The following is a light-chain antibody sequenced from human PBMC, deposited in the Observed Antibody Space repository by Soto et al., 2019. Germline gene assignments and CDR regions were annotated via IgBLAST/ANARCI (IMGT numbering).Light chain of an antibody. CDR2: DAS. J-gene: IGKJ2*01. CDR1: QSVSSS. V-gene: IGKV3-11*01. CDR3: QQRSDWPRT. Sequence: ETVLTQSPATLSLSPGERATLSCRASQSVSSSLAWYQQKPGQAPRLLIYDASNRATSIPARFSGSGSGTDFTLTISSLEPEDFAVYYCQQRSDWPRTFGQGTKLEIK.